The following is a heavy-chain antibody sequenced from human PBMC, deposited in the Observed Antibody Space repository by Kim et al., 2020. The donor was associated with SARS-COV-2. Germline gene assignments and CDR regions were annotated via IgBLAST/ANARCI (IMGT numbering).Heavy chain of an antibody. J-gene: IGHJ4*02. Sequence: GGSLRLSCAASGFTFSSYAMSWVRQAPGKGLEWVSAVSGSGSSTYYADSVRGRFTISRDNSKNKLYLQMNSLRAEDTAVYYCAKAGYSSSWYGSTDYWGQGTLVTVSS. V-gene: IGHV3-23*01. CDR3: AKAGYSSSWYGSTDY. CDR2: VSGSGSST. D-gene: IGHD6-13*01. CDR1: GFTFSSYA.